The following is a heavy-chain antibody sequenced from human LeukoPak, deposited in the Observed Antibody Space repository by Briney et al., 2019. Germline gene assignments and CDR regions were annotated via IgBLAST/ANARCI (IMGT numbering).Heavy chain of an antibody. CDR3: ARGFYSSSWQTNDAFDI. V-gene: IGHV3-21*01. D-gene: IGHD6-13*01. J-gene: IGHJ3*02. CDR1: GFTFSSYS. CDR2: ISSSSYI. Sequence: PGGSLRLSCAASGFTFSSYSMNWVRQAPGKGLEWVSSISSSSYIYYADSVKGRFTISRDNAKNSLYLQMSSLRAEDTAVYYCARGFYSSSWQTNDAFDIWGQGTMVTVSS.